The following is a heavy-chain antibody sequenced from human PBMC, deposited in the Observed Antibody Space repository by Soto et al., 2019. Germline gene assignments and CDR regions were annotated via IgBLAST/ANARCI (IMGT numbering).Heavy chain of an antibody. CDR1: GFTFRGHA. Sequence: GGSLRLSCAASGFTFRGHAMRWVRQAPGRGLEWVSAISANGASIQHADSVKGRFSVSRDNAKNTVYLQMDNLRTEDSAVYYCAKDRYYDTPGWFDPWGQGSRVTVSS. CDR3: AKDRYYDTPGWFDP. D-gene: IGHD3-22*01. CDR2: ISANGASI. V-gene: IGHV3-23*01. J-gene: IGHJ5*02.